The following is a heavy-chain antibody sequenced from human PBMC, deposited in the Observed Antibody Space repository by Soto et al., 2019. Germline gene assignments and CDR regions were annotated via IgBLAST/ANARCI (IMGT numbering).Heavy chain of an antibody. J-gene: IGHJ6*02. Sequence: PGGSLRLSCAASGFTFSDYYMSWIRQAPGKGLEWVSYISSSGSTIYYAGSVKGRVTITRDTSASTAYMELSSLRSEDTAVYYCARVLVLRFLEWSHAPYYYGMDVWGQGTTVTVSS. V-gene: IGHV3-11*04. CDR2: ISSSGSTI. CDR1: GFTFSDYY. CDR3: ARVLVLRFLEWSHAPYYYGMDV. D-gene: IGHD3-3*01.